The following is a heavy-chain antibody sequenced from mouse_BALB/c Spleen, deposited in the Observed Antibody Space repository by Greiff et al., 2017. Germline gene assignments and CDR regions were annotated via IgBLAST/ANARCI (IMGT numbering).Heavy chain of an antibody. V-gene: IGHV5-6-3*01. Sequence: EVQLQQSGGGLVQPGGSLKLSCAASGFTFSSYGMSWVRQTPDKRLELVATINSNGGSTYYPDSVKGRFTISRDNAKNTLYLQMSSLKSEDTAMYYCARESLYYYGSSLDYWGQGTTLTVSS. J-gene: IGHJ2*01. D-gene: IGHD1-1*01. CDR1: GFTFSSYG. CDR3: ARESLYYYGSSLDY. CDR2: INSNGGST.